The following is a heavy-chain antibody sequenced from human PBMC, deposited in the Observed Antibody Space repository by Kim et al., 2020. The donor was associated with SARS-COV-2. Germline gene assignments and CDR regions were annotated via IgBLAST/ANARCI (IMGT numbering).Heavy chain of an antibody. D-gene: IGHD1-26*01. Sequence: GGSLRLSCAASGFTFSNAWMSWVRQAPGKGLEWVGRIKSKTDGGTTDYAAPVKGRFTISRDDSKNTLYLQMNSLKTEDTAVYYCTTVYNIVGATKAYWGQGTLVTVSS. V-gene: IGHV3-15*01. CDR2: IKSKTDGGTT. J-gene: IGHJ4*02. CDR1: GFTFSNAW. CDR3: TTVYNIVGATKAY.